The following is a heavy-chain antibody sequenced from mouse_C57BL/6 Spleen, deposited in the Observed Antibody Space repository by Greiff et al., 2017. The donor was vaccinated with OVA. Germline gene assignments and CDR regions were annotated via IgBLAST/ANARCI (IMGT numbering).Heavy chain of an antibody. J-gene: IGHJ1*03. V-gene: IGHV1-69*01. D-gene: IGHD1-1*01. CDR3: ARRDGSDWYFDV. CDR2: IDPSDSYT. CDR1: GYTFTSYW. Sequence: QVQLQQPGAELVMPGASVKLSCKASGYTFTSYWMHWVTQRPGQGLEWIGEIDPSDSYTNYNQKFKGKSTLTVDKSSSTAYMQLSSLTSEDSAVYYCARRDGSDWYFDVWGTGTTVTVSS.